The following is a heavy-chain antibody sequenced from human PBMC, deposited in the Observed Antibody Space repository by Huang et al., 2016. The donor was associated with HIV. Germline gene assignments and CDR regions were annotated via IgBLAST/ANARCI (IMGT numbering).Heavy chain of an antibody. CDR3: GKDWTGSSGWFTLHYYYYGMDV. J-gene: IGHJ6*02. CDR1: GFSFRNYG. D-gene: IGHD6-19*01. Sequence: QVQLVESGGGVVQPGRSLRLSCAASGFSFRNYGIHWVRQAPGKGLGWVAVISYDGNKKYYADSVKGRFTISRDNSNNTLFLQMNSLRAEDTAVYYCGKDWTGSSGWFTLHYYYYGMDVWGQGTTVTVSS. V-gene: IGHV3-30*18. CDR2: ISYDGNKK.